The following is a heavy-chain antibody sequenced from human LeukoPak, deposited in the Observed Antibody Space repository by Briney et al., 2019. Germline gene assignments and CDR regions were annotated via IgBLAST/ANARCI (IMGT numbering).Heavy chain of an antibody. D-gene: IGHD3-22*01. J-gene: IGHJ4*02. CDR1: GYIFTDYY. V-gene: IGHV1-2*02. CDR3: AREMPKWLTSTIHFDY. CDR2: INPKTGDT. Sequence: GASVKVSCKVFGYIFTDYYLHWVRQAPGQGPEWMGWINPKTGDTSYAQKFQGRISMTRDTPIKTAYMELTSLRSDDTALYYCAREMPKWLTSTIHFDYWGRGSLVTVSS.